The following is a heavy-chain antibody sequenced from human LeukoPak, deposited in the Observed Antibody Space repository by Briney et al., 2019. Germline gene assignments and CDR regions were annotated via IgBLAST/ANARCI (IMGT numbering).Heavy chain of an antibody. J-gene: IGHJ4*02. CDR3: ARGMATSLDY. Sequence: PGGSLRLSCAAPGFTVSSNYMSWVRQAPGKGREWGSVIFSSGSTYYADSVKGRFTISRDNAKNTLYLQMNSLRAEDTAVYYCARGMATSLDYWGQGTLVTVSS. CDR1: GFTVSSNY. CDR2: IFSSGST. V-gene: IGHV3-53*01. D-gene: IGHD5-24*01.